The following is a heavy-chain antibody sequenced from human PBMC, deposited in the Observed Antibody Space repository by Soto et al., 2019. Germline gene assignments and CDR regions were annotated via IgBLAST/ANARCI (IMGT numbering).Heavy chain of an antibody. Sequence: ASVKVSCKASGGTFSSYAISWVRQAPGQGLEWMGGIIPIFGTANYAQKFQGRVTITADESTSTAYMELSSLRSEDTAVYYCAGDRRGGYYYYYGMDVWGQGTTVTVSS. D-gene: IGHD3-16*01. J-gene: IGHJ6*02. CDR2: IIPIFGTA. CDR1: GGTFSSYA. CDR3: AGDRRGGYYYYYGMDV. V-gene: IGHV1-69*13.